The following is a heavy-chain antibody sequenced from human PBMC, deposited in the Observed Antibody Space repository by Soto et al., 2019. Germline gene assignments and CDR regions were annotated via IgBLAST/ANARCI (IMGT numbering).Heavy chain of an antibody. J-gene: IGHJ6*02. CDR2: ISYDGSYK. V-gene: IGHV3-30*03. CDR1: GFTFSSYV. Sequence: GGSLRLSCAASGFTFSSYVMHWVRQAPGKGLEWVAVISYDGSYKYYADSVKGRFTISRDNSKNTLYLQMNSLRAEDTAVYYCARIPHSSSYYYYGMDVWGQWTTVTVSS. D-gene: IGHD6-6*01. CDR3: ARIPHSSSYYYYGMDV.